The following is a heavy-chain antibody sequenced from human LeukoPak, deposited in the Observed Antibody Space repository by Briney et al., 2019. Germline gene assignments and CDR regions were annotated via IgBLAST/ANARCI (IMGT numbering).Heavy chain of an antibody. D-gene: IGHD3-22*01. V-gene: IGHV4-39*07. Sequence: PSETLSLTCTVSGGSISSSSYYWGWIRQPPGKGLEWIGSIYYSGSTYYNPSLKSRVTISVDTSKNQFSLKLSSVTAADTAVYYCASSYYYDSSGPGGFDPWGQGTLVTVSS. CDR3: ASSYYYDSSGPGGFDP. CDR2: IYYSGST. J-gene: IGHJ5*02. CDR1: GGSISSSSYY.